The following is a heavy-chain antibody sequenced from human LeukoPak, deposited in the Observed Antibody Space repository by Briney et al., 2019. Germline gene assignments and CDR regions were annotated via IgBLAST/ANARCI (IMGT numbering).Heavy chain of an antibody. Sequence: GGSLRLSCEGSGFTFSNYWMGWVRQAPGKGLQWVANIKTDGSEKYYVDSVKGRFTISRDNAKNSLYLQMNSLRAEDTAVYYCARVSKTYSYGYLNDYWGQGTLVTVSS. CDR2: IKTDGSEK. CDR3: ARVSKTYSYGYLNDY. D-gene: IGHD5-18*01. CDR1: GFTFSNYW. J-gene: IGHJ4*02. V-gene: IGHV3-7*01.